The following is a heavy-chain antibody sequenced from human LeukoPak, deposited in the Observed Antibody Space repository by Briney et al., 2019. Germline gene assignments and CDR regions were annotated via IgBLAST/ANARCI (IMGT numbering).Heavy chain of an antibody. CDR1: GFAFSNYE. V-gene: IGHV3-48*03. J-gene: IGHJ5*02. CDR2: ISPSGGTI. CDR3: VRVRYCSSTNCHGGWFDP. Sequence: GGSLRLPCAASGFAFSNYEMNWVRQTPGKGLEWVSYISPSGGTITYADSVKGRLTISRDNAKNSLYLQMNSLGAEDTAVYYCVRVRYCSSTNCHGGWFDPWGQGTLVTVSS. D-gene: IGHD2-2*01.